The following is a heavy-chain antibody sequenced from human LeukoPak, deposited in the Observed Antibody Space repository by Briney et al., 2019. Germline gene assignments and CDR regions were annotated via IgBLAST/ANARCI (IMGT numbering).Heavy chain of an antibody. D-gene: IGHD7-27*01. CDR3: ARGGLGTGIDY. CDR2: IKQDGSEK. V-gene: IGHV3-7*01. Sequence: GGSLRLSCAASGFIFSDYGMHWVRQAPGKWLEWVANIKQDGSEKYYVDSVKGRFTISRDNAKNTLYLQMNSLRAEDTAVYYCARGGLGTGIDYWGQGTLVTISS. CDR1: GFIFSDYG. J-gene: IGHJ4*02.